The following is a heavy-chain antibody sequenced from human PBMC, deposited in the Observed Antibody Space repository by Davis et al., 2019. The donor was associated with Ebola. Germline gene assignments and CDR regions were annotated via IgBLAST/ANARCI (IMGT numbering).Heavy chain of an antibody. D-gene: IGHD1-1*01. Sequence: GESLKISCKAATYGFATSWIGWVRQTPGRGLEWMASIYPGDSDTKYSPSFRGQVTISADKSTTTAYLQWRSLRASDTATYFCARLRGTTGFNFWGQGTQVTVSS. V-gene: IGHV5-51*01. CDR3: ARLRGTTGFNF. CDR1: TYGFATSW. J-gene: IGHJ4*02. CDR2: IYPGDSDT.